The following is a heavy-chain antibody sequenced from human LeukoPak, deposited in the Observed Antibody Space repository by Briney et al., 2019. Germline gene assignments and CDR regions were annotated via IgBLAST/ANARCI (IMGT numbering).Heavy chain of an antibody. CDR3: AGGFSVRGRAFDI. J-gene: IGHJ3*02. V-gene: IGHV4-59*01. D-gene: IGHD2-2*01. Sequence: PSETLSLTCSVSGGSLSNNFWTWIRQPPGKVLEWIGYYYYSGSTNYNPSLRSRVTISIDTTKNQFSLKLNSVTAADTAVYFCAGGFSVRGRAFDIWGQGTMVTVSS. CDR1: GGSLSNNF. CDR2: YYYSGST.